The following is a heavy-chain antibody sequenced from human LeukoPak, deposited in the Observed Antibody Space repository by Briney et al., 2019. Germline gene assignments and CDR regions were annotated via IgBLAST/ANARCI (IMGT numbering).Heavy chain of an antibody. CDR2: IIPIFGIA. V-gene: IGHV1-69*04. Sequence: SVKVSCKASGGTFSSYAISWVRQAPGQGLEWMGRIIPIFGIANYAQKFQGRVTITADKSTSTAYMELSGLRSEDTAVYYCARDAQNPVVPAAIIWFDPWGQGTLVTVSS. CDR3: ARDAQNPVVPAAIIWFDP. CDR1: GGTFSSYA. D-gene: IGHD2-2*01. J-gene: IGHJ5*02.